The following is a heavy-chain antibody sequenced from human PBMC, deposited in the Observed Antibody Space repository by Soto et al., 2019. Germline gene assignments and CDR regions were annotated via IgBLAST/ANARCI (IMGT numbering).Heavy chain of an antibody. D-gene: IGHD3-22*01. CDR1: GFTFTSSA. Sequence: QMQLVQSGPEVKKPGTSVKVSCKASGFTFTSSAVQWVRQARGQRLEWIGWIVVGSGNTNYAQKFQERVTITSDMSTSTAYMDLSSLRSEDTAVYYCAAGPNYYDSSGYYLGDFQHWGQGTLVTVS. CDR3: AAGPNYYDSSGYYLGDFQH. CDR2: IVVGSGNT. J-gene: IGHJ1*01. V-gene: IGHV1-58*01.